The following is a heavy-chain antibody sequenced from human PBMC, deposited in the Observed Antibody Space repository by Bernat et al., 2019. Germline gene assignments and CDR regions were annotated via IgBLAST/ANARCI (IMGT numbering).Heavy chain of an antibody. V-gene: IGHV3-33*01. CDR1: GFTFSSYG. Sequence: QVQLVESGGGVVQPGRSLRLSCAASGFTFSSYGMHWVRQAPGKGLEWVAVIWYDGSNKYYADSVEGRFTNLREQSKNPAYFEKNRLRAEDKAGYFCAGGSRRWVEYWGQGTLVTGSP. CDR2: IWYDGSNK. J-gene: IGHJ4*02. CDR3: AGGSRRWVEY. D-gene: IGHD2-15*01.